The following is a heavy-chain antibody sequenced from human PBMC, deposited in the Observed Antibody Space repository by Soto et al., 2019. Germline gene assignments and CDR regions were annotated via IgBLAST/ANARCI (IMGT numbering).Heavy chain of an antibody. D-gene: IGHD3-9*01. CDR3: ARGGSNDWQVAFDI. J-gene: IGHJ3*02. CDR2: INHSGGN. CDR1: GGSFSTYY. Sequence: PSETLSLTCVVCGGSFSTYYYNWIRQSPGKGLEWIGEINHSGGNNYSPSLKSRVTMSLDTSKNQFSLKLTSVTAADTAVYYCARGGSNDWQVAFDIWGQGTMVTVSS. V-gene: IGHV4-34*01.